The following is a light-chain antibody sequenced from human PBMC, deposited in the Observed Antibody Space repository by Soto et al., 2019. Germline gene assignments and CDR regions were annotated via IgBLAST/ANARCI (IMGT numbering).Light chain of an antibody. Sequence: QSALTQPASVSGSPGQSITISCTGTSSDVGSYNLVSWYQQHPGKAPKLMIYEVSKRPSGVSNRFSGSKSGNTASLTISGLQAEDEVDYYCCSYAGSSIVVFGRGTKLTVL. J-gene: IGLJ2*01. V-gene: IGLV2-23*02. CDR1: SSDVGSYNL. CDR3: CSYAGSSIVV. CDR2: EVS.